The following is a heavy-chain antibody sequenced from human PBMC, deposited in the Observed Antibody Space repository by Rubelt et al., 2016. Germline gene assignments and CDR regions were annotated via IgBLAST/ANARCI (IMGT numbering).Heavy chain of an antibody. Sequence: EVQLVESGGGLVQPGGSLRLSCAASGFTFSSYAMNWVRQAPGKGLEWVSYISSSSITIYYADSGKGRFTISRDNAKNSLYLQMNSLRAEDTAVYYCASGSYGSFSWGQGTLVTVSS. V-gene: IGHV3-48*01. CDR1: GFTFSSYA. D-gene: IGHD1-26*01. CDR3: ASGSYGSFS. CDR2: ISSSSITI. J-gene: IGHJ4*02.